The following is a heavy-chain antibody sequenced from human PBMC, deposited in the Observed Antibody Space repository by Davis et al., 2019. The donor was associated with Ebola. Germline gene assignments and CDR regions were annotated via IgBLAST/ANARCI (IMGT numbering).Heavy chain of an antibody. CDR2: IYSGGST. CDR1: GFTFSSDW. V-gene: IGHV3-53*04. Sequence: ESLKISCAASGFTFSSDWMSWVRQAPGKGLEWVSVIYSGGSTYYADSVKGRFTISRHNSKNTLYLQMNSLRAEDTAVYYCARIWLYGMDVWGQGTTVTVSS. J-gene: IGHJ6*02. D-gene: IGHD6-19*01. CDR3: ARIWLYGMDV.